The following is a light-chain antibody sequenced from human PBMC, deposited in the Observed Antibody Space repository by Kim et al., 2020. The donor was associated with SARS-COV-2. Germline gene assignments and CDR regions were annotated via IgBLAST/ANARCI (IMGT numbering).Light chain of an antibody. CDR1: HNVDIN. CDR2: DAA. Sequence: PRESATLSCSASHNVDINLAWYQQTPVQPPRLLIYDAAIRAAGIPDRFSGSGSGTDFTLTIGSLAPEDFAVYYCQQRGTWPPALTFGGGTKVDIK. CDR3: QQRGTWPPALT. V-gene: IGKV3-11*01. J-gene: IGKJ4*01.